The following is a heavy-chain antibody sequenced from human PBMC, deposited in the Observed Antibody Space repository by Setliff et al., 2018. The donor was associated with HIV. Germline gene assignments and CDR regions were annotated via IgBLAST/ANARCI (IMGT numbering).Heavy chain of an antibody. CDR2: IKSKTDGGTT. CDR3: TTGVVRGIFGER. D-gene: IGHD3-10*01. J-gene: IGHJ4*02. Sequence: PGGSLRLSCAASGFTFSNAWMSWVRQAPGKGLEWVGRIKSKTDGGTTDYAAPVKGRFTISRDDSKNTLYPQMNSLKTEDTAVYYCTTGVVRGIFGERWGQGTLVTVSS. V-gene: IGHV3-15*01. CDR1: GFTFSNAW.